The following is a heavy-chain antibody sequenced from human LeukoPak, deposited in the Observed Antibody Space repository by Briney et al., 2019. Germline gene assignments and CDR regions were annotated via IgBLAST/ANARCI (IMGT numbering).Heavy chain of an antibody. CDR3: ASLRSTHFHFDY. Sequence: GGSLRLSCAASGFTVSSNYMSWVRQAPGKGLEWVAVIYSGGTKYYADSVKGRFTISRDNSKNMLYLQMNSLTDEDTAVYYCASLRSTHFHFDYWGQGTLVTVSS. V-gene: IGHV3-53*01. CDR2: IYSGGTK. J-gene: IGHJ4*02. D-gene: IGHD1-26*01. CDR1: GFTVSSNY.